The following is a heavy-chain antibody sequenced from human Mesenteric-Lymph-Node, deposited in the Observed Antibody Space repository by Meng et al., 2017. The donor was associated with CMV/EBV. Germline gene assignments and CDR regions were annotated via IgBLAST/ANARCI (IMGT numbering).Heavy chain of an antibody. CDR2: IYSGGST. J-gene: IGHJ4*02. V-gene: IGHV3-53*05. CDR3: AGSLWSGQYLLY. CDR1: GFTVSSNY. D-gene: IGHD3-3*01. Sequence: GESLKISCAASGFTVSSNYMSWVRQAPGKGLEWVSVIYSGGSTYYADSVKGRFTISRDNSKNTLYLQMNSLRAEDTAVYYCAGSLWSGQYLLYWGQGTLVTVSS.